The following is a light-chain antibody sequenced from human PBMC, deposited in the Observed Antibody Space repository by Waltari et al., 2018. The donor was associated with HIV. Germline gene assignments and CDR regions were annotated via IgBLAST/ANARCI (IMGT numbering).Light chain of an antibody. V-gene: IGLV7-46*01. CDR3: LLSYGGVRV. Sequence: QAVVTQEPSLTVSPGGTVTLTCVSSTGAVTSVPYPYWFQQTPGQAPRTLIYDTSNKRSWTPARFSGSLLGGKAALTLSGAQPEDEAEYYCLLSYGGVRVFGEGNKLTVL. J-gene: IGLJ2*01. CDR2: DTS. CDR1: TGAVTSVPY.